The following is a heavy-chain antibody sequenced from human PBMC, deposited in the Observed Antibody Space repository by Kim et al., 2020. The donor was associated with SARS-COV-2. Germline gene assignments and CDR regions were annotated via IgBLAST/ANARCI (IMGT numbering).Heavy chain of an antibody. D-gene: IGHD6-13*01. V-gene: IGHV4-59*08. Sequence: SETLSLTCTVSGGSISSYYWSWIRQPPGKGLEWIGYIYYSGSTNYNPSLKSRVTISVDTSKNQFSLKLSSVTAADTAVYYCARRHSSSWRGFDYWGQGTLVTVSS. CDR3: ARRHSSSWRGFDY. J-gene: IGHJ4*02. CDR1: GGSISSYY. CDR2: IYYSGST.